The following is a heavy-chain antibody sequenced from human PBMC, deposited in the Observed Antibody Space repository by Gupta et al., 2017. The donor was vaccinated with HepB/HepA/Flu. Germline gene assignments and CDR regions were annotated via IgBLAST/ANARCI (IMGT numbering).Heavy chain of an antibody. CDR2: IPHDQAYE. D-gene: IGHD1-26*01. J-gene: IGHJ4*02. Sequence: QVQLEQSGGGVVRPGRSLRLSCAASGFTFSSHAMHWVRQAPGKGLEWVAVIPHDQAYEDYVDSVKGRFSISRDNSNNMLYLQMNSLRAEDTAVYYCVGEVGVKDFDSWGQGTLVTVSS. CDR1: GFTFSSHA. CDR3: VGEVGVKDFDS. V-gene: IGHV3-30*03.